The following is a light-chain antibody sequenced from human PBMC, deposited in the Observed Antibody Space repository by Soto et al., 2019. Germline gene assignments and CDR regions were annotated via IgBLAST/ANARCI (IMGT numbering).Light chain of an antibody. Sequence: EIVMTQSPATLSVSPGERATLSCRASQSVSSNLAWYQQKPGQAPRLLIYGASTRATGIPARFSGSGSGTEFTLTISSLQSEDFAVYYCQQYNNWPPGPWTFGQGTKVDI. V-gene: IGKV3-15*01. CDR3: QQYNNWPPGPWT. J-gene: IGKJ1*01. CDR1: QSVSSN. CDR2: GAS.